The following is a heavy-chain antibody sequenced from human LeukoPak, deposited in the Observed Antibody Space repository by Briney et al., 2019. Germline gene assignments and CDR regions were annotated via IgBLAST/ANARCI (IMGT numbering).Heavy chain of an antibody. CDR1: GFTFRDFS. Sequence: SGGSLRLSCAASGFTFRDFSMRWVRQPPGKGLEWVSLISGDGGVTHYGDSVKGRFTISRDNRKNSLYLLMSSLRVEDTAFYYCAKGNNSISFNFDYWSQGTLVTVSS. D-gene: IGHD2/OR15-2a*01. V-gene: IGHV3-43*02. J-gene: IGHJ4*02. CDR2: ISGDGGVT. CDR3: AKGNNSISFNFDY.